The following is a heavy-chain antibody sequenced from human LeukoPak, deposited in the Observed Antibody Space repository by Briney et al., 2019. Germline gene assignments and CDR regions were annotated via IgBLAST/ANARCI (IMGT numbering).Heavy chain of an antibody. CDR1: GGSFSNYY. J-gene: IGHJ6*03. D-gene: IGHD1-7*01. Sequence: SETLSLTCAVYGGSFSNYYWSWLRHSPGKGLEWIGEINDSGTINYNPSLMSRVTISVDKSKNQFSLKLSSVTAADTAVYYCARRWNYGRNYYIDVWGKGATVSVSS. CDR2: INDSGTI. CDR3: ARRWNYGRNYYIDV. V-gene: IGHV4-34*01.